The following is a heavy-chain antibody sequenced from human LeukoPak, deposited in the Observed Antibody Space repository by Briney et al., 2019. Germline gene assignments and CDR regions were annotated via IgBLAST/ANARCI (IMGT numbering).Heavy chain of an antibody. Sequence: SETLSLTCTVSGGSISSSSYYWGWIRQPPGKGQEWIGSIYYSGSTYYNPSLKSRVTISVDTSKNQFSLKLSSVTAADTAVYYCARDLLSDSVWGQGTLVTVSS. CDR1: GGSISSSSYY. V-gene: IGHV4-39*07. D-gene: IGHD1-26*01. J-gene: IGHJ4*02. CDR2: IYYSGST. CDR3: ARDLLSDSV.